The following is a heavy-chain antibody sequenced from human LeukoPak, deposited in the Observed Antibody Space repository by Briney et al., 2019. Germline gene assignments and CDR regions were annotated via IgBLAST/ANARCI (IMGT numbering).Heavy chain of an antibody. J-gene: IGHJ5*02. V-gene: IGHV3-73*01. D-gene: IGHD3-3*01. CDR1: GFTFSGSA. CDR2: IRSKANSYAT. Sequence: GGSLRLSCAASGFTFSGSAMHWVRQASGKGLEWVGRIRSKANSYATAYAASVKGRFTISRDDSKNTAYLQMNSLKTEDTAVYYCTRPNNYDFSSKDLNWFDPWGQGTLVTVSS. CDR3: TRPNNYDFSSKDLNWFDP.